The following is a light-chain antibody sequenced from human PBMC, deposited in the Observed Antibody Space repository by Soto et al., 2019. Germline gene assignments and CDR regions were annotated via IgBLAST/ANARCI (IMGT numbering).Light chain of an antibody. V-gene: IGKV1-5*03. CDR1: QTISSW. CDR3: QHYDGMFT. J-gene: IGKJ3*01. CDR2: KAS. Sequence: DIQITQSPSTLSGSVGDRVTITCRASQTISSWLAWYQQKPGKAPKLLIYKASTLKSGVPSRFSGSGSGTEFTLTISSLQPDDLATYYCQHYDGMFTFGPGTKVDIK.